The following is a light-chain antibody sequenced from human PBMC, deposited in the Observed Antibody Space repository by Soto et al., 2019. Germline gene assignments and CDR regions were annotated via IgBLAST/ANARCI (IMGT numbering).Light chain of an antibody. V-gene: IGLV1-44*01. CDR3: AAWDDGLNRQV. CDR2: RNN. CDR1: SSNIGSDT. J-gene: IGLJ2*01. Sequence: QSVLTQPPSASGTPGQRVTISCSGSSSNIGSDTVNWYQQLPGTAPKLLIYRNNQRPSGVPDRFAGSKSGTSASLAISGLQSEDEANYYCAAWDDGLNRQVFGGGTKVTVL.